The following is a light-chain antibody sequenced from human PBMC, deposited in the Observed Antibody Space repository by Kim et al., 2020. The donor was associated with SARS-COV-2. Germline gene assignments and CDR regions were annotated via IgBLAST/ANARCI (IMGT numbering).Light chain of an antibody. V-gene: IGKV1-5*01. J-gene: IGKJ4*01. CDR2: DAS. Sequence: SVGDRVTITCRASQSLGNWLAWYQQKPGKTPNLLIYDASSLESGVPSRFSGSGSATEFTLTISSLQPDDFATYYCQQYNDYPLTFGGGTKVDIK. CDR1: QSLGNW. CDR3: QQYNDYPLT.